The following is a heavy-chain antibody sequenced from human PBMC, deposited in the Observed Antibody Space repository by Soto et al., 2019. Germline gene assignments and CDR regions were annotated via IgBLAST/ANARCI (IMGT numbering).Heavy chain of an antibody. D-gene: IGHD2-15*01. V-gene: IGHV3-48*02. J-gene: IGHJ2*01. Sequence: GGSQRLSSTASGFNFGSYSMNWVRQAPGKGLEWVSYISSSSSTIYYADSVKGRFTISRDNAKNSLYLQMNSLRDEDTAVYYCARDANPDPYWYFDLWGRGTLVTGSS. CDR1: GFNFGSYS. CDR2: ISSSSSTI. CDR3: ARDANPDPYWYFDL.